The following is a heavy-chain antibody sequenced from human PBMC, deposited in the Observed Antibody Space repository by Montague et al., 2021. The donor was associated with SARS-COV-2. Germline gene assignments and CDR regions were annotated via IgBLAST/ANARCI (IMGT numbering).Heavy chain of an antibody. J-gene: IGHJ4*02. CDR3: AGRLPQYTSGWYFDQ. Sequence: SETLSLTCDFAGGSFRDYAWSWIRQPPGKRLEWIGYLSYSGRPIXXPSLESRVSISADTSKNQFSLRLRSVIAADTAVYYCAGRLPQYTSGWYFDQWGQGTLVAVSS. V-gene: IGHV4-59*08. CDR1: GGSFRDYA. D-gene: IGHD6-19*01. CDR2: LSYSGRP.